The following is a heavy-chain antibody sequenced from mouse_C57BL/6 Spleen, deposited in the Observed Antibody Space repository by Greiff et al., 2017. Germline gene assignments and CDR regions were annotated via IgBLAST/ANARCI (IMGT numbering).Heavy chain of an antibody. CDR1: GFTFSDYG. V-gene: IGHV5-17*01. CDR2: ISSGSSTI. CDR3: ARGITTVASYYYAMDY. D-gene: IGHD1-1*01. J-gene: IGHJ4*01. Sequence: EVKVVESGGGLVKPGGSLKLSCAASGFTFSDYGMHWVRQAPEKGLEWVAYISSGSSTIYYADTVKGRFTISRDNAKTTLFLQMTSLRSEDTAMYYCARGITTVASYYYAMDYWGQGTSVTVSS.